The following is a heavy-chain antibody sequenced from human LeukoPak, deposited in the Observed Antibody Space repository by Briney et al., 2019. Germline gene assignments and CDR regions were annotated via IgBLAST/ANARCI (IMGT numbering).Heavy chain of an antibody. Sequence: GESLKISCKGSGYSFTSYWIGWVRQMPGKGLEWMGIIYPGDSDTRYSPSFQGQVTISADKSISTAYLQWRSLKASDTAMYYCERLEQDSGSARLWDYWGQGTLVTVSS. CDR1: GYSFTSYW. CDR2: IYPGDSDT. D-gene: IGHD1-26*01. J-gene: IGHJ4*02. V-gene: IGHV5-51*01. CDR3: ERLEQDSGSARLWDY.